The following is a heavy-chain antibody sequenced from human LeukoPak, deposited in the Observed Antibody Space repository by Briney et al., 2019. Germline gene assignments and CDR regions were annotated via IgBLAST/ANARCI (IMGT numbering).Heavy chain of an antibody. J-gene: IGHJ4*02. CDR1: GYTFTSYG. CDR2: ISADNGNT. Sequence: GASVTVCCTASGYTFTSYGIGWVRQAPGQGLEWMGWISADNGNTNYAQKLQGRVTMTADTSTSTAYMERRSLRSDDTAVYYCARGGSYVDYWGQGTLVTVSS. V-gene: IGHV1-18*01. CDR3: ARGGSYVDY. D-gene: IGHD1-26*01.